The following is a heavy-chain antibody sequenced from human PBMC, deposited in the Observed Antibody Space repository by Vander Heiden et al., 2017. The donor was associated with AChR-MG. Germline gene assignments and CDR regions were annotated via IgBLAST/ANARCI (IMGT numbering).Heavy chain of an antibody. CDR2: ISAYNGNT. CDR1: GYTFTSYG. CDR3: ARPTGDPVDTAIDYYGMDV. Sequence: QVQLVQSGAEVKKPGASVKVSCKASGYTFTSYGLSWVRQAPGQGLEWMGWISAYNGNTNYAQKRQGRVTMTTDTSTSTAYMELRSLRSDDTAVYYCARPTGDPVDTAIDYYGMDVWGQGTTVTVSS. D-gene: IGHD5-18*01. J-gene: IGHJ6*02. V-gene: IGHV1-18*01.